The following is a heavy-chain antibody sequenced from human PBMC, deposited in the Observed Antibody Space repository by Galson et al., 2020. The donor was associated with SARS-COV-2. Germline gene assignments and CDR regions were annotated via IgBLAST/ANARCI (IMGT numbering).Heavy chain of an antibody. J-gene: IGHJ4*02. CDR1: GYTFTSYA. CDR2: INTNTGNP. D-gene: IGHD2-15*01. V-gene: IGHV7-4-1*02. Sequence: ASVTVSCKASGYTFTSYAMNWVRQAPGQGLEWMGWINTNTGNPTYAQGFTGRFVFSLDTSVSTAYLQISSLKAEDTAVYYCARLGREYCSGGSCYYYFDYWGQGTLVTVSS. CDR3: ARLGREYCSGGSCYYYFDY.